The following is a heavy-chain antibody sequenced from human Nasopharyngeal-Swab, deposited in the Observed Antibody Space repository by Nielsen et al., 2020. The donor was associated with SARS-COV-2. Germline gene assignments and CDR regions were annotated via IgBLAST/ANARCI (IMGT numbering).Heavy chain of an antibody. D-gene: IGHD6-19*01. V-gene: IGHV1-18*01. CDR2: ISAYNGNT. Sequence: ASVKVSCKASGYTFTSYGLSWVRQAPGQGLEWMGWISAYNGNTNYAQKLQGRVTMTTDTSTSTAYMELRSLRSDDTAVYYCARDYRAWSSGFPFDYWGQGTLVTVSS. CDR1: GYTFTSYG. J-gene: IGHJ4*02. CDR3: ARDYRAWSSGFPFDY.